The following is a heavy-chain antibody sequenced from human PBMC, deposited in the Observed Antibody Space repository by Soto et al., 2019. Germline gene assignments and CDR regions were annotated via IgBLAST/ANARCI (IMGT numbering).Heavy chain of an antibody. CDR3: ARSQGSSTSLEIYYYYYYGMDV. J-gene: IGHJ6*02. Sequence: QVQLVQSGAEVKKPGSSVKVSCKASGGTFSSYAISWVRQAPGQGLEWMGGIIPISGTANYAQKFAGRVTITADESTSTAYMELSSLRSEDTAVYYCARSQGSSTSLEIYYYYYYGMDVWGQGTTVTVSS. D-gene: IGHD2-2*01. CDR1: GGTFSSYA. CDR2: IIPISGTA. V-gene: IGHV1-69*01.